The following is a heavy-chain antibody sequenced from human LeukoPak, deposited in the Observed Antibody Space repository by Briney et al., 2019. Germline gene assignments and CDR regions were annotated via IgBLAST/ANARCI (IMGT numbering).Heavy chain of an antibody. J-gene: IGHJ6*02. D-gene: IGHD3-22*01. CDR1: GFTVSSNY. Sequence: PGGSLRLSCAASGFTVSSNYMSWVRQAPGKGLEWVSVIYSGGSTYYADSVKGRFTISRDNSKNTLYLQMNSLRAEDTAVYYCARDYYDRGYYYYGMDVWGQGTTVTVSS. V-gene: IGHV3-66*01. CDR3: ARDYYDRGYYYYGMDV. CDR2: IYSGGST.